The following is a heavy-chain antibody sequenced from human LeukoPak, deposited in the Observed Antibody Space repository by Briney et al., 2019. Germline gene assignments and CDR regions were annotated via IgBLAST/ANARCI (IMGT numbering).Heavy chain of an antibody. Sequence: SETLSLTCAVYGGSLSGYYWSWMREPPGKGVEWIGEINHSIRINYNTSPKSRVTISVETSKNQFSRKLSSVTTADTAVYYCARGRPRYAVIEAVEGDYWGQGTLVTVSS. CDR2: INHSIRI. CDR1: GGSLSGYY. V-gene: IGHV4-34*01. D-gene: IGHD6-13*01. CDR3: ARGRPRYAVIEAVEGDY. J-gene: IGHJ4*02.